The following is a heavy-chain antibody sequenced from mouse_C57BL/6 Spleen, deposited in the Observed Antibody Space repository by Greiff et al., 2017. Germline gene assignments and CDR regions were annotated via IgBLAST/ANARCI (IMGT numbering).Heavy chain of an antibody. J-gene: IGHJ2*01. CDR3: ARGYYGSLGYFDY. V-gene: IGHV1-81*01. CDR1: GYTFTSYG. Sequence: VKLQESGAELARPGASVKLSCKASGYTFTSYGISWVKQRTGQGLEWIGEIYPRSGNTYYNEKFKGKATLTADKSSSTAYMELRSLTSEDSAVYFCARGYYGSLGYFDYWGQGTTLTVSS. D-gene: IGHD1-1*01. CDR2: IYPRSGNT.